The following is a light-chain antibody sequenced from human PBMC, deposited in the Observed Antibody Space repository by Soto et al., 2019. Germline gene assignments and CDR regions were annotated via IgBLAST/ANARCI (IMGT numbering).Light chain of an antibody. J-gene: IGKJ1*01. CDR1: QGIRND. V-gene: IGKV1-6*01. CDR3: LQDYSYPWT. CDR2: AAS. Sequence: AIQMTLSPSSLSASVGDRVTITCRASQGIRNDLGWYQQKPGKAPKLLIFAASSLQSGAPSRFSGSGSGTDFTLTISSLRPEDFASYYCLQDYSYPWTFGQGTKVEIK.